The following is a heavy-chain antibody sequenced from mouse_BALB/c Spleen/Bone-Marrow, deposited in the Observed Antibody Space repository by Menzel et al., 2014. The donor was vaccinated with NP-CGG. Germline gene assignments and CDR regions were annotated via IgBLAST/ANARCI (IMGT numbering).Heavy chain of an antibody. D-gene: IGHD1-1*01. CDR2: IYPGDGDT. Sequence: VQLQQSGAELVRPGSSVKISCKASGYAFSSYWMNWVKQRPGQGFEWIGQIYPGDGDTNYNGKFKGKATLTADKSSSTAYMQLSSLTSEDSAVYFCARRGYYYGSSYVDYWGQGTTLTVSS. J-gene: IGHJ2*01. CDR1: GYAFSSYW. CDR3: ARRGYYYGSSYVDY. V-gene: IGHV1-80*01.